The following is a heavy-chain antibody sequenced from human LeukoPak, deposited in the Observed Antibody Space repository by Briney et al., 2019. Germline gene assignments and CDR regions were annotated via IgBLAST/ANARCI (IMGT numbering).Heavy chain of an antibody. CDR1: GYTFTSYD. J-gene: IGHJ6*02. D-gene: IGHD2-2*01. CDR3: AGGAVVPAAMSPYYYYGMDV. V-gene: IGHV1-8*01. CDR2: MNPNSGNT. Sequence: EASVKVSCKASGYTFTSYDINWVRQATGQGIEWMGWMNPNSGNTGYAQKFQGRVTMTRNTSISTAYMELSSLRSEDTAVYYCAGGAVVPAAMSPYYYYGMDVWGQGTTVTVSS.